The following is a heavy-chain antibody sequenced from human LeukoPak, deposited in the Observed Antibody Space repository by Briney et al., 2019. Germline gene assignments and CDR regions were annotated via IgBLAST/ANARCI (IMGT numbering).Heavy chain of an antibody. CDR2: IYYSGST. CDR1: GGSVSSGDYH. Sequence: SETLSLTCTVSGGSVSSGDYHWSWLRQHPGRGLEWIGYIYYSGSTYYNPSLKSRLAISVDTSKNQFSLKLSSVTAADTAVYYCARLQKGSGRSDSFDIWGQGTMVTVSS. J-gene: IGHJ3*02. D-gene: IGHD3-10*01. V-gene: IGHV4-31*03. CDR3: ARLQKGSGRSDSFDI.